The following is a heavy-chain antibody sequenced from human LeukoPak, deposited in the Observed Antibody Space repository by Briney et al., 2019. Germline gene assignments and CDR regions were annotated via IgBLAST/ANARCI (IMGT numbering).Heavy chain of an antibody. Sequence: GGSLRLSCAASGFNLRSFAIHWVRQTPGKGLEYVSATSGDGGTTFCASSLQGRCTISRDNSNQMVYLQLGGLKIEDMGLYYCARGDTRLGGAFDVWGQGTMVTVSP. V-gene: IGHV3-64*01. J-gene: IGHJ3*01. CDR3: ARGDTRLGGAFDV. D-gene: IGHD3-16*01. CDR2: TSGDGGTT. CDR1: GFNLRSFA.